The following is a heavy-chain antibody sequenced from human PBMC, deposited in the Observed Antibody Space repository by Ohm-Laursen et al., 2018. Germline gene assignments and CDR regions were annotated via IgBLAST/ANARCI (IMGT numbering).Heavy chain of an antibody. Sequence: SSVKVSCKASGYTFTGYYMQWVRQAPGQGLEWMGWINPNSGDTDCAQKFQGRVTMTRDTSIGTAYMELSRLSSDDTAVYYCARDWSAGILDYWGQGTLVTVSS. D-gene: IGHD6-13*01. V-gene: IGHV1-2*02. J-gene: IGHJ4*02. CDR1: GYTFTGYY. CDR2: INPNSGDT. CDR3: ARDWSAGILDY.